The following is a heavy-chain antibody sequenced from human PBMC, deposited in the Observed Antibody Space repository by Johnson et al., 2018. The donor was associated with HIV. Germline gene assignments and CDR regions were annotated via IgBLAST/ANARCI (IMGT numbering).Heavy chain of an antibody. CDR3: ARAHYDSSGYLLKGGAFDI. CDR1: GFTFSSYW. Sequence: VQLVESGGGLVQPGGSLRLSCAASGFTFSSYWMSWVHQAPGKGLEWVANIKQDGSEKYYVDSVKGRFTISRDNAKNSLYLQMNSLRAEDTAVYYCARAHYDSSGYLLKGGAFDIWGQGTMVTVSS. V-gene: IGHV3-7*01. J-gene: IGHJ3*02. D-gene: IGHD3-22*01. CDR2: IKQDGSEK.